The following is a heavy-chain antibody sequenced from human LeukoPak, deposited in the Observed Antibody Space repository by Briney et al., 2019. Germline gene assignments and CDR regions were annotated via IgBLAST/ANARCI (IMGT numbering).Heavy chain of an antibody. CDR2: IKKDGSDK. CDR3: ARDAATGFDY. D-gene: IGHD6-25*01. J-gene: IGHJ4*02. CDR1: GFTFSSYA. Sequence: GGSLRLSCAASGFTFSSYAMSWVRQAPGKGLEWVANIKKDGSDKYYVDSVKGRFTISKDNAKNSMYLQMNSLRVEDTAVYYCARDAATGFDYWGQGALVTVSS. V-gene: IGHV3-7*03.